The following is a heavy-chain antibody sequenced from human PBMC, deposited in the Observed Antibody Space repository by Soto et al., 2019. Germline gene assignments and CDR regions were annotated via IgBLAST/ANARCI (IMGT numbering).Heavy chain of an antibody. Sequence: EVPLLESGGGLVQPGGSLRLSCAASGFTFSSYAMSWVRQAPGKGLEWVSAISGSGGSTYYADSVKGRFTISRDNSKNPLYLQMNSLRAEDRAVYYCAAYCGGDCYYRLLGYFQHWGQGTLVTVSS. CDR2: ISGSGGST. CDR1: GFTFSSYA. V-gene: IGHV3-23*01. CDR3: AAYCGGDCYYRLLGYFQH. D-gene: IGHD2-21*02. J-gene: IGHJ1*01.